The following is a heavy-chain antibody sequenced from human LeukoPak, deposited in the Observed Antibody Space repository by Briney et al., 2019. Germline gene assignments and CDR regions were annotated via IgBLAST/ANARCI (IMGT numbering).Heavy chain of an antibody. V-gene: IGHV3-23*01. J-gene: IGHJ4*02. D-gene: IGHD3-9*01. CDR3: AKEYYDILTGYYTY. Sequence: GGSLRLSCAASGFTFTSYAMSWVRQAPGKGLEWVSAISGSGGSTYYADSVKGRFTISRDNSKNTLYLQMNSLRAEDTAVYYCAKEYYDILTGYYTYWGQGTLVTVSS. CDR1: GFTFTSYA. CDR2: ISGSGGST.